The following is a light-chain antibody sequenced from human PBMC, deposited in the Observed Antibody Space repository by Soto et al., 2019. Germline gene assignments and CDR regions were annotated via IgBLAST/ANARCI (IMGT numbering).Light chain of an antibody. V-gene: IGKV1-39*01. CDR3: QQAYSNPWT. J-gene: IGKJ1*01. CDR2: AAS. CDR1: QTISFY. Sequence: DIQMTQSPSSLSASVGDSVTITCWASQTISFYLNWYQQKPGKAPKLLIYAASNLQSGGPSRFSASGSGTEFTLTLKSLQPEDFAIYYCQQAYSNPWTFGQGTRVESK.